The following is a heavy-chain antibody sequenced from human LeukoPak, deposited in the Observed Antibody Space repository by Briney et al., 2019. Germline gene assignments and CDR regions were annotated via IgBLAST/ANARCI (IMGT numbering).Heavy chain of an antibody. V-gene: IGHV4-38-2*01. CDR3: ARRGQGYCSSTRCYLPLEY. CDR2: IYHSGNT. Sequence: SETLSLTCAVSSYSISSGYYWDWIRQPPGKGLEWLGSIYHSGNTYYNPSLKSRVTISVDTSANHFSLRLSSVTAADTAVYYCARRGQGYCSSTRCYLPLEYWGQGTLVTVPP. J-gene: IGHJ4*02. CDR1: SYSISSGYY. D-gene: IGHD2-2*01.